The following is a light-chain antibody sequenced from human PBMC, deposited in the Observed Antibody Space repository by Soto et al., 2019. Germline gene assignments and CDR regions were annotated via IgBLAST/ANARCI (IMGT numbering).Light chain of an antibody. CDR1: SSDVGSYNL. J-gene: IGLJ1*01. CDR3: CSYAGSSIFYV. CDR2: EGS. V-gene: IGLV2-23*01. Sequence: QSVLTQPASVSGSPGQSITISCTGTSSDVGSYNLVSWYQQHPGKAPKLMIYEGSKRPSGVSNRFSGSKSGNTASLTISGLQAEDEADYYCCSYAGSSIFYVFGTGTKVPVL.